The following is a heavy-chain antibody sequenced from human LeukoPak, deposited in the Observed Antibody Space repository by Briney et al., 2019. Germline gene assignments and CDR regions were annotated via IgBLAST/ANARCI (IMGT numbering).Heavy chain of an antibody. V-gene: IGHV3-7*01. CDR2: IKQDGSEK. D-gene: IGHD4-23*01. CDR1: GFTFSSYW. Sequence: GGSLRLSCAASGFTFSSYWMSWVRQAPGKGMEWVANIKQDGSEKYYVDSVKGRFTISRDNAKNSLYLQMNSLRAEDTAVYYCARTTVVRDFDYWGQGTLVTVSS. J-gene: IGHJ4*02. CDR3: ARTTVVRDFDY.